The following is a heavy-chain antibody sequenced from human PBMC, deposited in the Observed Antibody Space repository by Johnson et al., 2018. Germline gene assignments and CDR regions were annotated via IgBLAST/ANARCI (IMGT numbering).Heavy chain of an antibody. CDR2: ISWNSGSI. CDR3: TRHQNYYYYMDV. Sequence: VQLVQSGGGLVQPGRSLRLSCAASGFTFDDYAMHWVRQAPGTGLEWVSGISWNSGSIGYADSVKGRFTISRDNAKNSLYLQMNSLKTEDTAVYYCTRHQNYYYYMDVWGKGTTVTVSS. CDR1: GFTFDDYA. J-gene: IGHJ6*03. V-gene: IGHV3-9*01.